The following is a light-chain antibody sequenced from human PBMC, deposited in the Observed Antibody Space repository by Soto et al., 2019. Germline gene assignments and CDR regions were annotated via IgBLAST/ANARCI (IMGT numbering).Light chain of an antibody. J-gene: IGLJ1*01. CDR1: SSDVGGYNF. V-gene: IGLV2-8*01. CDR3: ASYEGRDNYV. CDR2: EVT. Sequence: QSVLTQPPSASGSPGQSVTISCTGTSSDVGGYNFVSWFQQYPGKAPKLIIFEVTKRPSEVPDRFSGSKSGNTASLTVSGLRTEDEADYYCASYEGRDNYVFGTGTKVTVL.